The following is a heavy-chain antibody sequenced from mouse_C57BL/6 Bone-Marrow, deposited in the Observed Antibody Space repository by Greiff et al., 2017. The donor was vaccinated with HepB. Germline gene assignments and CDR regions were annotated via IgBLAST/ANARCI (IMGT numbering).Heavy chain of an antibody. CDR2: IYPGDGDT. J-gene: IGHJ3*01. D-gene: IGHD2-3*01. Sequence: QVQLQQSGPELVKPGASVKISCKASGYAFSSSWMNWVKQRPGKGLEWIGRIYPGDGDTNYNGKFKGKATLTADKSSSTAYMQLSSLTSEDSAVYFCANIYDGYYGFAYWGQGTLVTVSA. CDR1: GYAFSSSW. CDR3: ANIYDGYYGFAY. V-gene: IGHV1-82*01.